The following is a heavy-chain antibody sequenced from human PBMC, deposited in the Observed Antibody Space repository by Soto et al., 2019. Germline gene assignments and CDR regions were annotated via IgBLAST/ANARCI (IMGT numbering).Heavy chain of an antibody. Sequence: LRLSCAASGFIFNNYAMIWVRQTPGQGLEWVSGIRGAGGGTNYTDSVRGRFAISRDNSKNTLYLQMTSLRAEDAAIYYCARGLRSVLDYWGQGTLVTVSS. D-gene: IGHD6-6*01. CDR1: GFIFNNYA. J-gene: IGHJ4*02. V-gene: IGHV3-23*01. CDR3: ARGLRSVLDY. CDR2: IRGAGGGT.